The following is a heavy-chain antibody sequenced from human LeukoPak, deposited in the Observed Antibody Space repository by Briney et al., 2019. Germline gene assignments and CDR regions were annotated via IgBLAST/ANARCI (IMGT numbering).Heavy chain of an antibody. D-gene: IGHD3-22*01. J-gene: IGHJ3*02. CDR2: ISGSGGST. CDR3: AKGSITMIVGMRFDAFDI. CDR1: GFTFSSYA. Sequence: PGGSLRLSCAASGFTFSSYAMSWVRQAPGKGLEWVSAISGSGGSTYYADSVKGRFTISRDNSKNTLYLQMNSLRAEDTAVYYCAKGSITMIVGMRFDAFDIWGQGTMVTVSS. V-gene: IGHV3-23*01.